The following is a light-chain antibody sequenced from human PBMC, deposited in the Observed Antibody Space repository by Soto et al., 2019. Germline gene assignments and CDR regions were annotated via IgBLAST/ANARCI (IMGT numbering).Light chain of an antibody. CDR1: QSVSSN. J-gene: IGKJ5*01. CDR2: GAS. CDR3: QQYNNWPPG. Sequence: EIVMTQSPATLSVSPGERATLSCRASQSVSSNLAWYQQKPGQAPRLLIYGASTRDTGIPARFSGSGSGTEFTLNISSLQSEDFAVYYCQQYNNWPPGFGQGTRLEIK. V-gene: IGKV3-15*01.